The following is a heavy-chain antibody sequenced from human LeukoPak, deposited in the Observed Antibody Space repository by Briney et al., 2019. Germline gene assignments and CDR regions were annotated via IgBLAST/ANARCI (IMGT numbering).Heavy chain of an antibody. CDR2: ISTRSTYI. CDR3: ARGPMVRGVIIRRSKSGYFDS. D-gene: IGHD3-10*01. Sequence: GGSLRLSCAASGFTFSYYAMNWVRQAPGKGLEWVSSISTRSTYIYYADSLKGRFTISRDNAENSLYLQMNSLGAEDTAVYYCARGPMVRGVIIRRSKSGYFDSWGQGTLVTVSS. CDR1: GFTFSYYA. V-gene: IGHV3-21*01. J-gene: IGHJ4*02.